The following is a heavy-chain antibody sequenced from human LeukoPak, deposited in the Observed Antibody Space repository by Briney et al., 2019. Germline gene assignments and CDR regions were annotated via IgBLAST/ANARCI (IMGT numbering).Heavy chain of an antibody. J-gene: IGHJ4*02. CDR1: GFTFSSYW. D-gene: IGHD2-8*02. CDR2: INLDGSEK. CDR3: ARGAGTGNYYAY. V-gene: IGHV3-7*01. Sequence: PGGPLRLSCAASGFTFSSYWMTWVRQAPGKGLEWVANINLDGSEKWYVDSVRGRFTISRDNARNSLYLQMNGLRADDTAVYYCARGAGTGNYYAYWGQGTLATVSS.